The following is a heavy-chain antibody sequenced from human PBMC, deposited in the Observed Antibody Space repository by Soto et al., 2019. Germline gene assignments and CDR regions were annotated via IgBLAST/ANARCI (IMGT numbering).Heavy chain of an antibody. CDR3: ARGNHRWIQLWYFDL. CDR2: IIPIFGTV. V-gene: IGHV1-69*12. J-gene: IGHJ2*01. D-gene: IGHD5-18*01. CDR1: GGTFSNYP. Sequence: QVQLVQSGAEVKKPGSSVKVSCKASGGTFSNYPISWVRQAPGQGLEWMGGIIPIFGTVNYAQKFQGRVTITAEESTSTAYMELSSLRSEDTAVYYCARGNHRWIQLWYFDLWGRGTLVTVSS.